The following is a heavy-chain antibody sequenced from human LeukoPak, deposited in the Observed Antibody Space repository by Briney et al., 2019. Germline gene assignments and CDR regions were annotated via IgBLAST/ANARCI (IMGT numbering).Heavy chain of an antibody. Sequence: SGTLSLTCTVSGGSITGYYWNWIRQPPGKGLEWIGYIYSSGSTDYNPSLKSRVTMSVDTSKNQFSLNLSSVTAADTAVYYCARYVALSGGYLDYWGQGTLVPVSS. J-gene: IGHJ4*02. CDR2: IYSSGST. CDR1: GGSITGYY. D-gene: IGHD2-15*01. V-gene: IGHV4-4*09. CDR3: ARYVALSGGYLDY.